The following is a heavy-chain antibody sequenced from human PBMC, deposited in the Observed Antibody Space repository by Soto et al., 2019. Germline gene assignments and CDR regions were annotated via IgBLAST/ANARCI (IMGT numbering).Heavy chain of an antibody. J-gene: IGHJ5*02. D-gene: IGHD3-3*01. Sequence: IRSWQGAAFNFRDYYMCWIRKAPGKGAPWVSYISSSGSTIYYADSVKGRFTISRDNAKNSLYLQMNSLRAEDTAVYYCARGSAAYYDFWSGYLNWFDPWCHGT. CDR3: ARGSAAYYDFWSGYLNWFDP. V-gene: IGHV3-11*01. CDR1: AFNFRDYY. CDR2: ISSSGSTI.